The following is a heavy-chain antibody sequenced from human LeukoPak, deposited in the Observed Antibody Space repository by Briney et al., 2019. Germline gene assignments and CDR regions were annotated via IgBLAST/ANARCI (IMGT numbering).Heavy chain of an antibody. D-gene: IGHD3-3*01. CDR2: ISSSSSYI. CDR3: ARRDFYDFWSGSHYFDY. Sequence: GGSLRLSCAASGFTFSSYSMNWVRQAPGKGLEWVSSISSSSSYIYYADSVKGRFTISRDNAKNSLYLQMNSLRAEDTAVYYCARRDFYDFWSGSHYFDYWGQGTLVTVSS. J-gene: IGHJ4*02. V-gene: IGHV3-21*01. CDR1: GFTFSSYS.